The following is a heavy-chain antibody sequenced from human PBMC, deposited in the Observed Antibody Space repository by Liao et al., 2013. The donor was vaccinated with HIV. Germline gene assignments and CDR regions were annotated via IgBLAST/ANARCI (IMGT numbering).Heavy chain of an antibody. Sequence: QVQLQESGPGLVKPSETLSLTCTVSGGSISNYYWSWIRQPAGKGLEWIGRIYTNDITNYNPSLKSRVTMSVDTSKNQFSLRLTSVTAADTALYYCAAGRDYFDYWGQGTLVTVSS. CDR2: IYTNDIT. J-gene: IGHJ4*02. CDR1: GGSISNYY. D-gene: IGHD1-26*01. CDR3: AAGRDYFDY. V-gene: IGHV4-4*07.